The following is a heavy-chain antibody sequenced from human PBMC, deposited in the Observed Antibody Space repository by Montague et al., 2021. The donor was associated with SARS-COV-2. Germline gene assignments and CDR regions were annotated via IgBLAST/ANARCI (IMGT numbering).Heavy chain of an antibody. Sequence: SETLSLTCSVSGGSLSTYYWSWIRQPPGKGLEWIGYIDDNGTTRYNPSLRSRATISLDLSKNQFSLDLNSVTAADTAVYYCARNAYNHYGLDVWGQGTTVTVSS. CDR1: GGSLSTYY. CDR3: ARNAYNHYGLDV. CDR2: IDDNGTT. J-gene: IGHJ6*02. V-gene: IGHV4-59*08.